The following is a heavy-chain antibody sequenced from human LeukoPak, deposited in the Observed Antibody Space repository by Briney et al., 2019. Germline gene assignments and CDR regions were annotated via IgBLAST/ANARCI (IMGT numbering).Heavy chain of an antibody. CDR3: ARLVAGTGSYYFDY. V-gene: IGHV1-2*02. D-gene: IGHD6-19*01. J-gene: IGHJ4*02. CDR2: INPNSGGT. Sequence: ASVKVSCKASGYTFTGYYMHWVRQAPGQGLEWMGWINPNSGGTNYAQKFQGRVTMTRDTSISTAYMELSRLRSDDTAVYYCARLVAGTGSYYFDYWGQGTLVTVSS. CDR1: GYTFTGYY.